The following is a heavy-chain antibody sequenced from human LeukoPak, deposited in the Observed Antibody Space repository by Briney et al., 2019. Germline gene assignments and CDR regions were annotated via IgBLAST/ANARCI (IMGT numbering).Heavy chain of an antibody. J-gene: IGHJ4*02. CDR2: ISSSSSYI. CDR1: GFTFSSYS. Sequence: GSLRLSCAASGFTFSSYSMNWVRQAPGKGLEWVSSISSSSSYIYYADSVKGRFTISRDNAKNSLYLQMNSLRAEDTAVYYCARDPGIAVADYYFDYWGQGTLVTVSS. V-gene: IGHV3-21*01. D-gene: IGHD6-19*01. CDR3: ARDPGIAVADYYFDY.